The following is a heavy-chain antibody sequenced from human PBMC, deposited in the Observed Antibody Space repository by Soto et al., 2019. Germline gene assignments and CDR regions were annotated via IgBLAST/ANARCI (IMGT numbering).Heavy chain of an antibody. CDR3: ARDPEGDYYDSNETTYDY. Sequence: EVQLVESGGGLVQPGWSLRLSCAASGLTFRSHWMHWVRQAPGKGLVWVSRINSDGSSTSYADSVKGRFTISRDNAKNTLYLQMNSLRAEDTAVYYCARDPEGDYYDSNETTYDYWGQGTLVTVSS. CDR1: GLTFRSHW. D-gene: IGHD3-22*01. CDR2: INSDGSST. J-gene: IGHJ4*02. V-gene: IGHV3-74*01.